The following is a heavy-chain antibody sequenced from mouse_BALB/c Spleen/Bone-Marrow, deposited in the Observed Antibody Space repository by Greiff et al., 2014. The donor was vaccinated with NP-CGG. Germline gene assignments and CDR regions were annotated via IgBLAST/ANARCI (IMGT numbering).Heavy chain of an antibody. Sequence: VKLMESGPDLVAPSQSLSITYTVSGFSLTLYGVHWVRQSPGKGLEWLVVIWSDGTTTYNSALKSRLSISKDNSKSQVFLKLNSLQTDDTAMYYCARHERGYPYAMDYWGQGTSVTVSS. V-gene: IGHV2-6-2*01. J-gene: IGHJ4*01. CDR2: IWSDGTT. D-gene: IGHD2-2*01. CDR1: GFSLTLYG. CDR3: ARHERGYPYAMDY.